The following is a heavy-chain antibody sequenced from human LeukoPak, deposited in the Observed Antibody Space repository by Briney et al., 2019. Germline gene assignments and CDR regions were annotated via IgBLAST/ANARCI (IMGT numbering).Heavy chain of an antibody. V-gene: IGHV3-7*01. D-gene: IGHD5-12*01. CDR3: VRDGGVSGYDLLDY. CDR2: INQDGSEE. Sequence: GGSLRLSCAASGFTFSNYWMTWVRQAPGKGLEWMAHINQDGSEEHYMDSVKARFTISRDNAKNSLSLQMNSLRAEDTAVYYCVRDGGVSGYDLLDYWGQGTLVTVSS. CDR1: GFTFSNYW. J-gene: IGHJ4*02.